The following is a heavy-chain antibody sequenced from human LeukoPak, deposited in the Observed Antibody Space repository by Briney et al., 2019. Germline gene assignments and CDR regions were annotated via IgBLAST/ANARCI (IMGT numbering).Heavy chain of an antibody. CDR2: FYYTGGT. Sequence: PSETLSLTCTVSGGSISSYYCSWLRQPPARGLQWIGYFYYTGGTNSNPPLKSRVSMSVDTSQNQFSLKLSSVTAADTDVYYCAGRYSGYADYWGQGTLVTVSS. V-gene: IGHV4-59*12. CDR1: GGSISSYY. CDR3: AGRYSGYADY. J-gene: IGHJ4*02. D-gene: IGHD5-12*01.